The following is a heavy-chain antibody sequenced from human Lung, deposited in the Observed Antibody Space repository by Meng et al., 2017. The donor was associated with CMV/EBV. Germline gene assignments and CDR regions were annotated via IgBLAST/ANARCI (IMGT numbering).Heavy chain of an antibody. V-gene: IGHV1-2*02. CDR3: ARCNYYYDSSGPFGP. D-gene: IGHD3-22*01. Sequence: ASVKVSCKAFGYTFGDYFIHWVRQAPGQGLEWMGWINPRSGDTNYAQKFQGRVTMTRDTAISATYMELRRLRSDDTAVYYCARCNYYYDSSGPFGPWG. J-gene: IGHJ6*03. CDR2: INPRSGDT. CDR1: GYTFGDYF.